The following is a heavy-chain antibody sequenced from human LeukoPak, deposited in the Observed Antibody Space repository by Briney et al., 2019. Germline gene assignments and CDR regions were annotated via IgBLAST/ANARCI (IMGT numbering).Heavy chain of an antibody. CDR3: ASRKAVAGKTTLDY. Sequence: GASLRLSCAASGFTFSSYAMSWVRQAPGKGLEWVSAISGSGGSTYYADSVKGRFTISRDNSKNTLYLQMNSLRAEDTAVYYCASRKAVAGKTTLDYWGQGTLVTVSS. D-gene: IGHD6-19*01. CDR2: ISGSGGST. CDR1: GFTFSSYA. V-gene: IGHV3-23*01. J-gene: IGHJ4*02.